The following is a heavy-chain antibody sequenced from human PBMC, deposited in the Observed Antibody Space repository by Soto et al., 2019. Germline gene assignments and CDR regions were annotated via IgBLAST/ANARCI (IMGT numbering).Heavy chain of an antibody. D-gene: IGHD6-19*01. CDR2: ISAAGDYM. CDR1: GFAISSFA. CDR3: ARNDERGSGL. J-gene: IGHJ4*02. Sequence: EVQLVESGGGLVKPGGSLRISCIASGFAISSFAMNWVRQAPGKGLEWVSSISAAGDYMVYADSMKGRFTISRDNAKNSLYLEVNGLRVEDTAVYFCARNDERGSGLWGQGTLVTVSS. V-gene: IGHV3-21*06.